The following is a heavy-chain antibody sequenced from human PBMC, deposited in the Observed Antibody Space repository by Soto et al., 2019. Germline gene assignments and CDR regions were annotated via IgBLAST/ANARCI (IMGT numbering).Heavy chain of an antibody. J-gene: IGHJ4*02. D-gene: IGHD5-12*01. CDR3: VRVVAIPGYPDN. Sequence: ASVKVSCKASGYIFTTYAIHWVRQAPGQGLEWMGWINPVNGDASYAQKFQGRVTITRDESTSTAYLELSSLRSEDPAVYYCVRVVAIPGYPDNWGQG. CDR1: GYIFTTYA. V-gene: IGHV1-3*01. CDR2: INPVNGDA.